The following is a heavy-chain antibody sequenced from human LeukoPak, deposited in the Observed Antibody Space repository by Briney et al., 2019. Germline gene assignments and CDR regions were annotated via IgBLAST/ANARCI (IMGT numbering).Heavy chain of an antibody. D-gene: IGHD6-13*01. CDR2: IYYSGST. CDR3: AREQQLVEGYFDY. J-gene: IGHJ4*02. V-gene: IGHV4-30-4*08. Sequence: PSQTLSLTCTVSGGSISSGDYYWSWIRQPPGKGLEWIGYIYYSGSTYYNPSLKSRVTISVDTSKNQFSLKLSSVTAADTAVYYCAREQQLVEGYFDYWGQGTLVTVSS. CDR1: GGSISSGDYY.